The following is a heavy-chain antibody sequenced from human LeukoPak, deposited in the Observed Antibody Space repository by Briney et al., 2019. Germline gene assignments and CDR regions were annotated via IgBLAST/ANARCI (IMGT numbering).Heavy chain of an antibody. J-gene: IGHJ3*02. CDR3: ARVRSSGWSRDFDI. V-gene: IGHV4-30-2*01. D-gene: IGHD6-19*01. CDR1: GGSISSGGYY. Sequence: PSQTLSLTCTVSGGSISSGGYYWSWIRQPPGKGLEWIGYIYHSGSTYYNPSLKSRVTISVDRSKNQFSLKLSSVTAADTAVYYCARVRSSGWSRDFDIWGQGTMVTVSS. CDR2: IYHSGST.